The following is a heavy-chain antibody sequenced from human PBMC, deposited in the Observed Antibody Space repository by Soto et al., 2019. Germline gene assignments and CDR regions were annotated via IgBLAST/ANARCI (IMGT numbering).Heavy chain of an antibody. CDR2: MNPNSGNT. CDR3: ARGRGKMATNHFDY. D-gene: IGHD5-12*01. Sequence: ASVNVSCKSSGYTFTSYYINWVRQATGQGLECMGWMNPNSGNTGYAQKFQGRVTMTRNTSISTAYMELSSLRSEDTAVYYCARGRGKMATNHFDYWGQGTLVTVSS. J-gene: IGHJ4*02. V-gene: IGHV1-8*01. CDR1: GYTFTSYY.